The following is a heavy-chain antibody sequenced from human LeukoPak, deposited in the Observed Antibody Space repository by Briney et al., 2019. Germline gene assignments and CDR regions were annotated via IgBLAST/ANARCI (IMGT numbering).Heavy chain of an antibody. D-gene: IGHD5-24*01. CDR3: ALSGYNHYGYFQH. CDR2: ISSSSSYI. J-gene: IGHJ1*01. V-gene: IGHV3-21*01. Sequence: PGGSLRLSCAASGFTFSSYSMNWVRQAPGKGLEWVSSISSSSSYIYYADSVKGRFTISRDNAKNSLYLQMNSLRAEDTAVYYCALSGYNHYGYFQHWGQGTLVTVSS. CDR1: GFTFSSYS.